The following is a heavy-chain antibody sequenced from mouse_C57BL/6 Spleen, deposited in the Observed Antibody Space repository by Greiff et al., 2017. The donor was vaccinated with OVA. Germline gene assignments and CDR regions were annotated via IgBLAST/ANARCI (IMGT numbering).Heavy chain of an antibody. CDR1: GFTFSSYG. D-gene: IGHD2-4*01. Sequence: DVMLVESGGDLVKPGGSLKLSCAASGFTFSSYGMSWVRQTPDKRLEWVATISSGGSYTYYPDSVKGRFTISRDNAKNTLYLQMSSLKSEDTAMYYCARLGTWDYGWFAYWGQGTLVTVSA. J-gene: IGHJ3*01. CDR2: ISSGGSYT. V-gene: IGHV5-6*02. CDR3: ARLGTWDYGWFAY.